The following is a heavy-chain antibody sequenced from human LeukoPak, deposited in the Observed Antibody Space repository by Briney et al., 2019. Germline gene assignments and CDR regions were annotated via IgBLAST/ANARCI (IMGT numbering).Heavy chain of an antibody. CDR3: ARKLWHRDDC. CDR1: GFTFSSYA. D-gene: IGHD3-16*01. J-gene: IGHJ4*02. CDR2: ISTNGDRT. V-gene: IGHV3-23*01. Sequence: GGSLRLSCAASGFTFSSYAMTWVRQAPGKGLEWVSAISTNGDRTYYADSVKGRFTVSRDNFKNTLYLQMNSLRAEDTALYYCARKLWHRDDCWGQGTLVTVSS.